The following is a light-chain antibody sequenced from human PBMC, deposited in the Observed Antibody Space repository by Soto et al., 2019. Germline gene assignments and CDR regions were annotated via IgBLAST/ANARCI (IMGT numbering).Light chain of an antibody. CDR1: QSVNRNY. CDR3: QQYGSSLT. J-gene: IGKJ5*01. V-gene: IGKV3-20*01. Sequence: EIVLTQSPGTLSLSPGERATLSCRASQSVNRNYIAWYQQKPGQAPWLLFYGASSRVTGIPQRLSGSGSGTYFTLTISRLEPEEFAVYYFQQYGSSLTFGQRTRLEIK. CDR2: GAS.